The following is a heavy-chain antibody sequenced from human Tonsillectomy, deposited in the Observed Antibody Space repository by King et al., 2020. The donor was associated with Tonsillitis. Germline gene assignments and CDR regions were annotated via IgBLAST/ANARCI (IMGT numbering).Heavy chain of an antibody. CDR1: GGSINSGSYS. V-gene: IGHV4-61*02. CDR3: ASRASTDY. Sequence: VQLQESGPGLVKPSQTLSLTCTVSGGSINSGSYSWGWIRQPAGRGLEWIWRMYTSGSAHYNPSLKNRATLSVDTSKNQFSLQLSSVTAADTAIYYCASRASTDYWGQGVLVTVSS. D-gene: IGHD2-21*01. CDR2: MYTSGSA. J-gene: IGHJ4*02.